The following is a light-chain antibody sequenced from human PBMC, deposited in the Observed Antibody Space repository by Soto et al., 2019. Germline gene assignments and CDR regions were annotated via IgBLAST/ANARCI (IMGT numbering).Light chain of an antibody. Sequence: QSVLTQPASVSGSPGQSITISCTGTSRDVGGNNYVSWNQQHPGKAPKLMNYDDSNRPTGVSNRFTGSKSGNTASLTIFGLMAEDESDFNCSLYTSRSTPYFVFETGTKVTVL. J-gene: IGLJ1*01. CDR3: SLYTSRSTPYFV. CDR1: SRDVGGNNY. CDR2: DDS. V-gene: IGLV2-14*01.